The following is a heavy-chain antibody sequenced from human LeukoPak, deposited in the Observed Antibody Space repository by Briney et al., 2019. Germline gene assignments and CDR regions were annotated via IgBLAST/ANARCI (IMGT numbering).Heavy chain of an antibody. CDR3: ARGRLRFLEWSNFDY. J-gene: IGHJ4*02. V-gene: IGHV4-59*01. Sequence: SETLSLTCTVSGGSISSYYWSWIRQPPGKGLEWIGYIYYSGSTNYNPSLKSRVTISVDTSKNRFSLKLSSVTAADTAVYYCARGRLRFLEWSNFDYWGQGTLVTVSS. D-gene: IGHD3-3*01. CDR1: GGSISSYY. CDR2: IYYSGST.